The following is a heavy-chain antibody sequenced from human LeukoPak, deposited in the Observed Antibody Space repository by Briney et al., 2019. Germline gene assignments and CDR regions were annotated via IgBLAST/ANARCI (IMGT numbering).Heavy chain of an antibody. CDR3: ARGPVTSFDY. V-gene: IGHV4-39*07. D-gene: IGHD4-17*01. CDR2: IYYSGST. J-gene: IGHJ4*02. Sequence: SETLSLTCTVSGGSISSSSYYWGWIRQPPGKGLEWIGSIYYSGSTYYNPSLKSRVTISVDTSKNQFSLELSSVTAADTAVYYCARGPVTSFDYWGQGTLVTVSS. CDR1: GGSISSSSYY.